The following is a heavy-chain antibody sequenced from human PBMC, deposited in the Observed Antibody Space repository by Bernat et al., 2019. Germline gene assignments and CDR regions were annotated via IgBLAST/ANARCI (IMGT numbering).Heavy chain of an antibody. J-gene: IGHJ4*02. V-gene: IGHV3-23*01. CDR2: IGTTGGNT. CDR1: GFSFSTFG. Sequence: EVQLLESGGGLVQPGGSLRLSRAASGFSFSTFGMSWVRQAPGRGLEWVSDIGTTGGNTYYADSVRSRFTISRDNSKNVVFLQMDSLGGEDTAVYYCAKLNSWVRFDYWGQGTLVTVSS. CDR3: AKLNSWVRFDY. D-gene: IGHD3-16*01.